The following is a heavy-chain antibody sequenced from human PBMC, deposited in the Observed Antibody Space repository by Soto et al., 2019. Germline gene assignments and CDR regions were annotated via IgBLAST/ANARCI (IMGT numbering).Heavy chain of an antibody. Sequence: GASVKVSCKASGYTFTSYDNKWVRQAAGQGLEWMGWINPNTGYTDYAQKFQDRVTMTGNTSITTAYMELSGLRSEDTAVYYCVRGRVMITFGVVIVIDYWGQGSPVTVSS. J-gene: IGHJ4*02. V-gene: IGHV1-8*01. D-gene: IGHD3-16*02. CDR3: VRGRVMITFGVVIVIDY. CDR1: GYTFTSYD. CDR2: INPNTGYT.